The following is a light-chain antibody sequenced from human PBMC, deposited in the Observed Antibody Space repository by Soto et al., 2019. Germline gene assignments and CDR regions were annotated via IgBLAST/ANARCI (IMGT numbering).Light chain of an antibody. V-gene: IGKV3-15*01. CDR1: QSVSSN. CDR2: GAS. CDR3: QQYDTWHVWT. Sequence: IVLTQSPATLSVSPGEKATLSCRASQSVSSNLAWYQQKPGQAPRLLMYGASTRATAIPARFSGSGSETEFTLNITSLQAEDIAVYYCQQYDTWHVWTFGQGTKVEI. J-gene: IGKJ1*01.